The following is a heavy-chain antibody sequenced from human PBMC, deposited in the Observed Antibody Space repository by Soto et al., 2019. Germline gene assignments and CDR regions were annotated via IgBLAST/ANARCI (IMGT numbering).Heavy chain of an antibody. CDR3: ARDAVKDLFGGVIPNWFDH. J-gene: IGHJ5*02. D-gene: IGHD3-3*01. Sequence: GGSLKLSCAAPGFTLSSSCMSWVRQAPGKGREWVANIKQDGSEKYYVDSVKGRFTISRDNAKNSLYLQMNSLRAEDTAVYYCARDAVKDLFGGVIPNWFDHCCQGPLVTVS. CDR2: IKQDGSEK. V-gene: IGHV3-7*05. CDR1: GFTLSSSC.